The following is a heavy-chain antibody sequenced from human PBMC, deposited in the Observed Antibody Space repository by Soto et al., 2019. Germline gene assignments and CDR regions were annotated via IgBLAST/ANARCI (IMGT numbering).Heavy chain of an antibody. D-gene: IGHD2-15*01. Sequence: GGSLRLSCAASGFTFSSYSMNWVRQAPGKGLEWVSSISSSSSYIYYADSVKGRFTISRDNAKNSLYLKMNGLGAEDTAVYYCAGDVKDIVVVVAATPSGHYDYWGQGALVTVSS. J-gene: IGHJ4*02. CDR1: GFTFSSYS. V-gene: IGHV3-21*01. CDR3: AGDVKDIVVVVAATPSGHYDY. CDR2: ISSSSSYI.